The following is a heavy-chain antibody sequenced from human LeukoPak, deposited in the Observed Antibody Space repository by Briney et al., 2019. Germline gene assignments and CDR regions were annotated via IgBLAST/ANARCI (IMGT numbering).Heavy chain of an antibody. CDR3: AKSTDYWFYGMDV. CDR1: GFTFSTFA. J-gene: IGHJ6*02. D-gene: IGHD2-8*02. CDR2: IGADVGHT. Sequence: GGSLRLSCVASGFTFSTFAMYWLRQAPGKGLEWVSAIGADVGHTNYADSVRGRFTISRDNSRNTLYLQMTSLRTDDTATYFCAKSTDYWFYGMDVWGQGTTVTVPS. V-gene: IGHV3-23*01.